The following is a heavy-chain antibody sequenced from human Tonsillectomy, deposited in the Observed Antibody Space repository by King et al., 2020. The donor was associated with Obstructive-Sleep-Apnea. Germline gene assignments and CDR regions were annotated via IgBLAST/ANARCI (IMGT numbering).Heavy chain of an antibody. V-gene: IGHV5-51*01. CDR2: IYPSDSDT. Sequence: VQLVESGAEVRNSGESLKISCKGSGYSFANYWIGWVRQMPGKGLEWMGIIYPSDSDTRYSPSFHGQVTISVDKSISTAYLQWSSLKASDTAMYYCARSIPFDYWGKGALVTVSS. D-gene: IGHD3-3*02. CDR3: ARSIPFDY. J-gene: IGHJ4*02. CDR1: GYSFANYW.